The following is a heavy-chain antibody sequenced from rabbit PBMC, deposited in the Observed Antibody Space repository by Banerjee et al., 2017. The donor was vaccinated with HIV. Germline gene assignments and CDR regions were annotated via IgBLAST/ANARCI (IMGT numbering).Heavy chain of an antibody. CDR2: IDIGSRDFT. Sequence: QQQLEESGGGLVKPGGTLTLTCKASGIDFSSYNFICWVRQAPGKGLEWIACIDIGSRDFTYYASWAKGRFTISKTSSTTVTLQVTSLTAADTATYFCARDSGTSFSSYGMDLLGPGTLVTVS. J-gene: IGHJ6*01. CDR3: ARDSGTSFSSYGMDL. CDR1: GIDFSSYNF. V-gene: IGHV1S45*01. D-gene: IGHD8-1*01.